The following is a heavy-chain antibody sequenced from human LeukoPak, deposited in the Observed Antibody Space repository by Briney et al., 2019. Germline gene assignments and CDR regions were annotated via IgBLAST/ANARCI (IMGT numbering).Heavy chain of an antibody. J-gene: IGHJ4*02. V-gene: IGHV3-7*01. D-gene: IGHD3-10*01. Sequence: GGSLRLSCAASGFTFSSYWMSWVRQAPGKGLEWVANIKQDGSEKYYVDSVKGRFTISRDNAKNSLYLQMNSLRAEDTAVYYCARDPPYYYGSGSYYRYWGQGTLVTDSS. CDR2: IKQDGSEK. CDR3: ARDPPYYYGSGSYYRY. CDR1: GFTFSSYW.